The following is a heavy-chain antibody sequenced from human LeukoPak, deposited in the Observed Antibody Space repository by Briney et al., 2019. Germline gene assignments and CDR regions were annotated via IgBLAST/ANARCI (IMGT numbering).Heavy chain of an antibody. Sequence: RGSLRLSCAASGFTFSSYGMHWVRQAPGKGLEWVAFIRYDGSNKYYADSVKGRFTISRDNSKNTLYLQMNSLRAEDTAVYYCAKESVVVAATYWFDPWGQGTLVTVSS. CDR3: AKESVVVAATYWFDP. V-gene: IGHV3-30*02. CDR1: GFTFSSYG. J-gene: IGHJ5*02. D-gene: IGHD2-15*01. CDR2: IRYDGSNK.